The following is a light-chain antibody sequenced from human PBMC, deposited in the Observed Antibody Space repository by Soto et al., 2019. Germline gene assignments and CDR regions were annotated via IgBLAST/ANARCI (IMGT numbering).Light chain of an antibody. CDR1: SSDVGGYNY. Sequence: QSALTQPASVSGSPGQSITISCTGTSSDVGGYNYVSWYQQHPGKAPKLMIYEVNNRPSGVSNRFSGSKSGNTASLTISGLQAEDEADYYCNSYTSSSTRVFGGGTQLNVL. V-gene: IGLV2-14*01. J-gene: IGLJ7*01. CDR3: NSYTSSSTRV. CDR2: EVN.